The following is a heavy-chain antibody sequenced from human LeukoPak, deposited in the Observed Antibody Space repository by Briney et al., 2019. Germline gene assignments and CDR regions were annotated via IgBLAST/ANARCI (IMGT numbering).Heavy chain of an antibody. J-gene: IGHJ4*02. CDR2: IRSKTNNYAT. V-gene: IGHV3-73*01. D-gene: IGHD3-10*01. CDR1: GFTFSGSA. Sequence: PGGSLRLSCAASGFTFSGSAMHWVRQASGKGLEWIGFIRSKTNNYATAYAASVKGRFTISRDDSQNTAYLQMNSLKSEDTAVYYCSRHEGSIDYWGQGTLVTVSS. CDR3: SRHEGSIDY.